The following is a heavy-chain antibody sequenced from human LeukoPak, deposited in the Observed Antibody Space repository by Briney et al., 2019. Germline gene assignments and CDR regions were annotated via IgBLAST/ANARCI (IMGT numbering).Heavy chain of an antibody. D-gene: IGHD3-10*01. J-gene: IGHJ2*01. CDR1: GYTLTELS. CDR2: FDPEDGET. V-gene: IGHV1-24*01. Sequence: ASVKVSCKVSGYTLTELSMHWVRQAPGKGLEWMGGFDPEDGETIYAQKFQGGVTMTEDTSTDTAYMELSSLRSEDTAVYYCATLGEVDWYFDLWGRGTLVTVSS. CDR3: ATLGEVDWYFDL.